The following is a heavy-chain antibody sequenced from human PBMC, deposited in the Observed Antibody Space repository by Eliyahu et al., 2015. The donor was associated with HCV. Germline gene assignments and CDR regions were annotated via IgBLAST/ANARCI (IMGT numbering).Heavy chain of an antibody. J-gene: IGHJ6*02. D-gene: IGHD4-17*01. CDR2: XNSDGNNR. CDR1: GFAFSSYW. Sequence: EVQLVESGGGLLQPGGSLRLXCAASGFAFSSYWMHWVRQAPGKGLLLVSPXNSDGNNRTYADSVKGRFTISRDNAKNTLYLQMNSLRAEDTAVYYCARLWVFGDQGYGMDVWGHGTSVTVSS. CDR3: ARLWVFGDQGYGMDV. V-gene: IGHV3-74*01.